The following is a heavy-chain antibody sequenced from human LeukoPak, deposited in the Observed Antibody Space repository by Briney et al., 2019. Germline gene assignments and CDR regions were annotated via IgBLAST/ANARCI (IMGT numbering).Heavy chain of an antibody. J-gene: IGHJ4*02. D-gene: IGHD6-19*01. CDR2: ISSSSSYI. Sequence: GGSLRLSCAASGFTFSSYSMNWVRQAPGKGLGWVSSISSSSSYIYYADSVKGRFTISRDNAKNSLYLQMNGLRAEDTAVYYCASGPYSSGWYVDYYFDYWGQGTLVTVSS. CDR3: ASGPYSSGWYVDYYFDY. V-gene: IGHV3-21*01. CDR1: GFTFSSYS.